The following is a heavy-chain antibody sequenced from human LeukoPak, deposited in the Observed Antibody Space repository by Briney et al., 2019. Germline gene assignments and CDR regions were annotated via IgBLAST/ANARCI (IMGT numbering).Heavy chain of an antibody. CDR1: GGSISSSSYY. D-gene: IGHD3-10*01. CDR2: IYYSGST. V-gene: IGHV4-61*05. Sequence: KPSETLSLTCTVSGGSISSSSYYWGWIRQPPGKGLEWIGYIYYSGSTNYNPSLKSRVTISVDTSKNQFSLKLSSVTAADTAVYYCASIGGFFTMVRGVHDAFDIWGQGTMVTVSS. CDR3: ASIGGFFTMVRGVHDAFDI. J-gene: IGHJ3*02.